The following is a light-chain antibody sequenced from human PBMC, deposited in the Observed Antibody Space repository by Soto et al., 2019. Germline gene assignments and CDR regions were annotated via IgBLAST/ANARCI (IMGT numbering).Light chain of an antibody. CDR3: QQYGSSPPYT. CDR1: QSVGSRF. V-gene: IGKV3-20*01. J-gene: IGKJ2*01. Sequence: EIVLTPSPGTLSLSPGERASLSCRASQSVGSRFLAWYQQKPGRAPRLLMYAASSRATGIPDRFSGSGSGTDFTLTISRLEPDDFAVYYCQQYGSSPPYTFGQGTKLEIK. CDR2: AAS.